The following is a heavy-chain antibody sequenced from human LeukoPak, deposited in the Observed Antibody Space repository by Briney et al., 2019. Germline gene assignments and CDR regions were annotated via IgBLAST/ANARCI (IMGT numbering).Heavy chain of an antibody. V-gene: IGHV4-4*07. Sequence: WETLSLTCTVSGGSISGYYWRWIRKPAGRGLEWIGRIFTSGSTKHNPSLKSRVTMSVDTSKKQFSLKLNSVTAADTAVYYCARTGSIPNYYYYYRVVWGKRTTVTVSS. CDR3: ARTGSIPNYYYYYRVV. CDR1: GGSISGYY. D-gene: IGHD4-11*01. J-gene: IGHJ6*03. CDR2: IFTSGST.